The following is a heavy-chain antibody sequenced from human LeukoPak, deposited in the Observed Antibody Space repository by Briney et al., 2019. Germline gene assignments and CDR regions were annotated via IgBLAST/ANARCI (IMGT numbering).Heavy chain of an antibody. Sequence: GGSLRLSCAASGFTFSSYEMNWVRQAPGKGLEWVSYISSSGSTRYYADSVKGRFTISRDNAKNSLYLQMNSLRAEDTALYYCARAGGAYYYYMDVWGKGTTVTVSS. CDR1: GFTFSSYE. D-gene: IGHD1-26*01. V-gene: IGHV3-48*03. CDR2: ISSSGSTR. J-gene: IGHJ6*03. CDR3: ARAGGAYYYYMDV.